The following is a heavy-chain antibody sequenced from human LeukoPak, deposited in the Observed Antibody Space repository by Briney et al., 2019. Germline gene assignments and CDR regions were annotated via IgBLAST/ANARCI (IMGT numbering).Heavy chain of an antibody. CDR3: ARDYDSSGYYDPH. Sequence: GGSLRLSCAAPGFTFSSYGMHWVRQAPGKGLEWVAVISYDGSNKYYADSVKGRFTISRDNAKNSLYLQMNSLRAEDTAVYYCARDYDSSGYYDPHWGQGTLVTVSS. CDR1: GFTFSSYG. D-gene: IGHD3-22*01. CDR2: ISYDGSNK. V-gene: IGHV3-30*03. J-gene: IGHJ4*02.